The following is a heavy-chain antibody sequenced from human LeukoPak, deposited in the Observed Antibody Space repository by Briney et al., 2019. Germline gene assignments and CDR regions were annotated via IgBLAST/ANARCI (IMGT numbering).Heavy chain of an antibody. D-gene: IGHD3-22*01. CDR3: ARGLPTMNEVFVDVDHCYTLDV. CDR2: INTQTGCT. J-gene: IGHJ6*02. V-gene: IGHV1-2*02. CDR1: GYTLGDYY. Sequence: ASVKVSYKPSGYTLGDYYLLWVRQAPGQGLEGMGWINTQTGCTYYSQQFKDRITMTRDMHITTAYMEQSKLRSNDPAMYYCARGLPTMNEVFVDVDHCYTLDVWGQGTTVTVSS.